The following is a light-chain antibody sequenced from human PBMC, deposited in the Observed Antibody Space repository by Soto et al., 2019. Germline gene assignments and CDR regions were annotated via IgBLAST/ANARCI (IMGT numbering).Light chain of an antibody. J-gene: IGKJ5*01. V-gene: IGKV1-39*01. CDR1: QTINNF. CDR2: GAS. CDR3: QQSYTAPIT. Sequence: DTQMTQAPSSLSAPVGHRVTMTCRASQTINNFLNWYQQKPGRAPKLLIHGASTLQTGVPSRFTGSGSGTNFTLTVSSLQPEDFAAYYCQQSYTAPITFGQGTRLEIK.